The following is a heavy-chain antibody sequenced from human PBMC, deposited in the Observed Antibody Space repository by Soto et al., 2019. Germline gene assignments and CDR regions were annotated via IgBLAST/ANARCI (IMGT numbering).Heavy chain of an antibody. J-gene: IGHJ5*02. CDR3: ARENDFWSGYHTNWFDP. Sequence: GGSLRLSCAASGFTFSSYAMHWVRQAPGKGLEWVAVISYDGSNKYYADSVKGRFTISRDNSKNTLYLQMNSLRAEDTAVYYCARENDFWSGYHTNWFDPWGQGTLVTVSS. V-gene: IGHV3-30-3*01. CDR2: ISYDGSNK. CDR1: GFTFSSYA. D-gene: IGHD3-3*01.